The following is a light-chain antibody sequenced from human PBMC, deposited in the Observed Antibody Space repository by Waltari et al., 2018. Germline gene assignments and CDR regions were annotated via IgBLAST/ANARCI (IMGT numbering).Light chain of an antibody. V-gene: IGLV1-47*01. CDR1: TSNIGRTS. J-gene: IGLJ1*01. CDR2: GSN. CDR3: AAWDDSLSVSYV. Sequence: LLTQPPSASGTPGQWFTTSGFGTTSNIGRTSLFWSQQPPGSAPKLLIYGSNQRPSGVPDRFSASKSGTSASLAISGLRSEDAADYYCAAWDDSLSVSYVFGSGTKVTV.